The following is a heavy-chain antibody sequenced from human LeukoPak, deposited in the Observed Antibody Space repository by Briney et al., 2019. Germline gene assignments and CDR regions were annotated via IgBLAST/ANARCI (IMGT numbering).Heavy chain of an antibody. D-gene: IGHD3-10*01. J-gene: IGHJ5*02. V-gene: IGHV3-30-3*01. Sequence: GGSLRLSCAASGFTFSSYAMHWVRQAPGKGLEWVAVISYDGSNKYYADSVKGRFTISRDNSKNTLYLQMNSLRAEDTAVYYCARSGRPSGSNWFDPWGHGSLATVSS. CDR2: ISYDGSNK. CDR1: GFTFSSYA. CDR3: ARSGRPSGSNWFDP.